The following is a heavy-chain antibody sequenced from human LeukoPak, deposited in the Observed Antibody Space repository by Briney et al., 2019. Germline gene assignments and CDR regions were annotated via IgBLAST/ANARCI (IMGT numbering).Heavy chain of an antibody. CDR1: GGSISSYY. CDR3: ARANLGSGAFDI. V-gene: IGHV4-59*01. D-gene: IGHD3-10*01. Sequence: PSETLSLTCTVSGGSISSYYWSWIRQPPGKGLEWIGYIYYSGSTNYNPSLKSRVTISEDTSKNQFSLKLSSVTAADTAVYYCARANLGSGAFDIWGQGTMVTVSS. J-gene: IGHJ3*02. CDR2: IYYSGST.